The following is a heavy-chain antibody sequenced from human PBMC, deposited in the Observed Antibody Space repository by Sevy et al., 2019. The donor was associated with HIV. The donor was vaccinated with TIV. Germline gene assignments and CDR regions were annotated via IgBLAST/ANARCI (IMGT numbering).Heavy chain of an antibody. Sequence: GGSLRLSCAVSGFAVSDNCMSWVRQSPGKGLEWVAVIWFDGSNTYYADSVKGRFTISRDIAKNTLHLQMNSLRVEDTAVYYCARDLEFYDYGDYGPAFMPDYWGQGTLVTVSS. D-gene: IGHD4-17*01. CDR3: ARDLEFYDYGDYGPAFMPDY. CDR2: IWFDGSNT. CDR1: GFAVSDNC. V-gene: IGHV3-33*08. J-gene: IGHJ4*02.